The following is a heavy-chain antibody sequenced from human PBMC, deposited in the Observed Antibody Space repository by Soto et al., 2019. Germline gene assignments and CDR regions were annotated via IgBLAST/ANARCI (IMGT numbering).Heavy chain of an antibody. D-gene: IGHD5-18*01. CDR2: ISYDGSNK. V-gene: IGHV3-30*18. J-gene: IGHJ4*02. CDR1: GFTFSSYG. CDR3: AKEGFIHGRDTAMVAPGGY. Sequence: GGSLRLSCAASGFTFSSYGMHWVRQAPGKGLEWVAVISYDGSNKYYADSVKGRFTISRDNSKNTLYLQMNSLRAEDTAVYYCAKEGFIHGRDTAMVAPGGYWGQGTLVTVSS.